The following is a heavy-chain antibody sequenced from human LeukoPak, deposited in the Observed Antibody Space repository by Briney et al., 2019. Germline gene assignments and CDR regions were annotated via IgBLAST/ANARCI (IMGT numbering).Heavy chain of an antibody. J-gene: IGHJ6*03. CDR2: IILIFGTA. V-gene: IGHV1-69*13. CDR3: ASSSGYGTNYYYYYMDV. Sequence: SVKVSCKASGGTFSIYAISWGRHAPGQGLECMGGIILIFGTANYAQKLQGRVTITADQSTSTAYMELSSLRSEDTAVYYCASSSGYGTNYYYYYMDVWGKGTTVTASS. D-gene: IGHD5-12*01. CDR1: GGTFSIYA.